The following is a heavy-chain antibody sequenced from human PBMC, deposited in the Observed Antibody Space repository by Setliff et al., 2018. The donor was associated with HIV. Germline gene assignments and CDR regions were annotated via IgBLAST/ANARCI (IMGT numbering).Heavy chain of an antibody. CDR1: GGSISSYY. CDR3: ARGCSGGSCLEYFQH. CDR2: ISYSGST. D-gene: IGHD2-15*01. Sequence: ASETLSLTCTVSGGSISSYYWSWIRQPPGKGLEWIGFISYSGSTNYNPSLKSRVTISVDTSKNQFSLKLSSVTAADTAVYYCARGCSGGSCLEYFQHWGQGTLVTVS. V-gene: IGHV4-59*01. J-gene: IGHJ1*01.